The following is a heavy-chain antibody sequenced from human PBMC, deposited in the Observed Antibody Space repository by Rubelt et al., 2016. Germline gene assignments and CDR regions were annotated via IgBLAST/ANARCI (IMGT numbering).Heavy chain of an antibody. V-gene: IGHV1-18*01. J-gene: IGHJ4*02. D-gene: IGHD1-26*01. CDR1: GYTFTSYG. CDR2: ISAYNCNP. CDR3: ARGTNSGSDF. Sequence: QVQLVQSGAEVKKPGASVKVSCKASGYTFTSYGISWVRQAPGQGLEWMGWISAYNCNPNESQTLQGRVAMTTETSTSTAYMELRSLRADDTAVYYCARGTNSGSDFWGQGTLVTVSS.